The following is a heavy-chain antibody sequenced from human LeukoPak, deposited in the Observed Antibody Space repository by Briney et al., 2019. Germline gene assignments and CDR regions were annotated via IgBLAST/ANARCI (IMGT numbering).Heavy chain of an antibody. CDR2: VYTGGST. V-gene: IGHV3-53*01. D-gene: IGHD4-17*01. CDR3: AREGPQTTVTPYYFDY. Sequence: PGGSLRLSCAASGFTVSSNYMNWVRQPPGKGLEWVSVVYTGGSTSYADSVKGRFTISRDNSKNTVYLQMNSLRAEDTAVYYCAREGPQTTVTPYYFDYWGQGTLVTVSS. CDR1: GFTVSSNY. J-gene: IGHJ4*02.